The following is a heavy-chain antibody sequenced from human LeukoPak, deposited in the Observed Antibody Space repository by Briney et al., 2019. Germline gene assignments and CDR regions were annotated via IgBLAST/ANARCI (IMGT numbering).Heavy chain of an antibody. CDR3: ARGPGYGSSWYFDY. V-gene: IGHV3-23*01. Sequence: VQPGGSLRLSCAASGFTFSRSAMSWVRQAPGKGLEWVSSVTGSGASTYYADSVKGHFTISRDNSKNTLYLQMNSLRAEDTALYYCARGPGYGSSWYFDYWGQGTLVTVSP. CDR1: GFTFSRSA. CDR2: VTGSGAST. J-gene: IGHJ4*02. D-gene: IGHD6-13*01.